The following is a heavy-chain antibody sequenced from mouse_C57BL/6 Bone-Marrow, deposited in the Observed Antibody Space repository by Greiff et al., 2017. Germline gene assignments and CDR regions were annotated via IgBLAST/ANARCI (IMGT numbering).Heavy chain of an antibody. Sequence: VQLQQSGPELVKPGASVKISCKASGYSFTGYYMNWVKQSPEKSLEWIGEINPSTGGTTYNQKFKAKATLTVDKSSSTAYMQLKSLTSADSAVYYCARWTITTDYAMDYWGQGTSVTVSS. V-gene: IGHV1-42*01. CDR3: ARWTITTDYAMDY. CDR1: GYSFTGYY. D-gene: IGHD2-4*01. J-gene: IGHJ4*01. CDR2: INPSTGGT.